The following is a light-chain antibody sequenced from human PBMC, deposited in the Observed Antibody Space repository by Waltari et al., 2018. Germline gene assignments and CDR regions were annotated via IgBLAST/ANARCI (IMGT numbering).Light chain of an antibody. CDR3: LQHNTYPFT. J-gene: IGKJ3*01. CDR1: QVISSY. Sequence: DIQMTQSPSSLSASIGDTVTITCRASQVISSYLNWFQQKPGKAPKLLIYAATTLQSGIPSRFSGSGSGTEFTLIISSLQPEDFAVYYCLQHNTYPFTFGPGTKVNIK. V-gene: IGKV1-17*01. CDR2: AAT.